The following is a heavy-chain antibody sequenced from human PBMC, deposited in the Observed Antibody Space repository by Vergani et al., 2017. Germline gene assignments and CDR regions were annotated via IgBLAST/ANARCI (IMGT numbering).Heavy chain of an antibody. CDR3: ARSSNWGSTGFDY. Sequence: QVTLKESGPALVKPTQTLTLTCTFSGFSLSTSGMRVSWIRQPPGKALEWLARIDWDDDIFYSTSLKTRLTISKDTSKNQLVLTMTNMDPVDTATYYCARSSNWGSTGFDYWGQGTLVTVSS. CDR1: GFSLSTSGMR. J-gene: IGHJ4*02. V-gene: IGHV2-70*04. D-gene: IGHD7-27*01. CDR2: IDWDDDI.